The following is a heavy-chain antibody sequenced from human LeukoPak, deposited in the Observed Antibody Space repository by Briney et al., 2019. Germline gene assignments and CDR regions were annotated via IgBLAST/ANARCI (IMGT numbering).Heavy chain of an antibody. V-gene: IGHV3-21*01. D-gene: IGHD6-13*01. Sequence: GGSLRLSCAASGFTFSSYSMNWVRQAPGKGLEWVSSISSSSSYIYYADSVKGRFTISRDNSKNTLYLQMNSLRAEDTAVYYCAKEEVAAEAFDYWGQGTLVTVSS. J-gene: IGHJ4*02. CDR3: AKEEVAAEAFDY. CDR1: GFTFSSYS. CDR2: ISSSSSYI.